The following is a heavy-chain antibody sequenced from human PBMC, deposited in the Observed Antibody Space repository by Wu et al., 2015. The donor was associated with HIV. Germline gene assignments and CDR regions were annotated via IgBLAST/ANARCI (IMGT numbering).Heavy chain of an antibody. Sequence: QVQLVQSGAEVKKPGASVKVSCKASGYTFTSYDINWVRQATGQGLEWMGWINDDTGDTRYAQRFQGRVTMTRDTSINTGYMELRRLTSDDLAVYFCVRRQNWNLNNYYFDFWGQGTLVTVSS. CDR3: VRRQNWNLNNYYFDF. J-gene: IGHJ4*02. CDR1: GYTFTSYD. D-gene: IGHD1-1*01. CDR2: INDDTGDT. V-gene: IGHV1-2*02.